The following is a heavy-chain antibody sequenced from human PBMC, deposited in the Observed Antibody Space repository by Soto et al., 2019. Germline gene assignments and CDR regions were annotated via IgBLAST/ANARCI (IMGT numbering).Heavy chain of an antibody. V-gene: IGHV4-59*01. CDR1: GGSIGSYH. D-gene: IGHD4-17*01. J-gene: IGHJ5*02. Sequence: QVLLRESGPGQVKPSETLSLTCTVSGGSIGSYHWSWVRQPPGKGLEWIASVYYTGTTNYNPSLGSRVTISIDAPENQISLKLTSVTAVDTAFYYCARDTVLTGMFDLWGQGTLVTVSS. CDR2: VYYTGTT. CDR3: ARDTVLTGMFDL.